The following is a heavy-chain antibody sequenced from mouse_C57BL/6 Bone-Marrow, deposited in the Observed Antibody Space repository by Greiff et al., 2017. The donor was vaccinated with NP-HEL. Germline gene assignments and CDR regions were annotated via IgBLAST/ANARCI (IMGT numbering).Heavy chain of an antibody. J-gene: IGHJ2*01. D-gene: IGHD1-1*01. CDR3: ARRSSYRGFDY. V-gene: IGHV5-16*01. CDR1: GFTFSDYY. Sequence: EVILVESEGGLVQPGSSMKLSCTASGFTFSDYYMAWVRQVPEKGLEWVANISYDGSSTYYLDSLKSRFIISRDNAKNILYLQMSSLKSEDTATYYCARRSSYRGFDYWGQGTTLTVSS. CDR2: ISYDGSST.